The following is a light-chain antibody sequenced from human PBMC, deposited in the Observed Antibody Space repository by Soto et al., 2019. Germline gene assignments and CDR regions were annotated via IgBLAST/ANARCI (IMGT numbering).Light chain of an antibody. CDR3: QTWDSGTVV. Sequence: QLVLTQSPSASASLGASVKLTCTLSSGHRSYAIAWHQQQPEKGPRYLMKFNSDGSHTTGDGIPDRFSGSSSGTERYLTISTRQSEDEAEYYCQTWDSGTVVFGGGTKLTVL. CDR1: SGHRSYA. V-gene: IGLV4-69*01. J-gene: IGLJ2*01. CDR2: FNSDGSH.